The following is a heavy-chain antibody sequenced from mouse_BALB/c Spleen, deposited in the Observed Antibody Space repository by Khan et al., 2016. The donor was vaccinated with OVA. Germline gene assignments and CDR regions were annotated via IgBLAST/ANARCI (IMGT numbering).Heavy chain of an antibody. CDR3: ARHEDGNDGYYDYAMDY. J-gene: IGHJ4*01. CDR2: FYPDSGSI. CDR1: GYTFTEYI. Sequence: QVQLKESGAELVKPGASVKLSCKASGYTFTEYIIHWLKQRSGQGLEWIGWFYPDSGSIKFNEKFKDKATLTADKSSSTVYMELSRLTSEDSAVYVCARHEDGNDGYYDYAMDYWGQGTSVTVSS. V-gene: IGHV1-62-2*01. D-gene: IGHD2-3*01.